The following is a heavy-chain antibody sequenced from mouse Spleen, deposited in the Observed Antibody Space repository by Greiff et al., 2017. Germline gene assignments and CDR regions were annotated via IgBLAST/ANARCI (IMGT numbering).Heavy chain of an antibody. CDR1: GYTFTSYT. CDR2: INPSSGYT. V-gene: IGHV1-4*01. CDR3: ARSSNWVLAMDY. D-gene: IGHD4-1*01. J-gene: IGHJ4*01. Sequence: QVQLQQSGAELARPGASVKMSCKASGYTFTSYTMHWVKQRPGQGLEWIGYINPSSGYTNYNQKFKDKATLTADKSSSTAYMQLSSLTSEDSAVYYCARSSNWVLAMDYWGQGTSVTVSS.